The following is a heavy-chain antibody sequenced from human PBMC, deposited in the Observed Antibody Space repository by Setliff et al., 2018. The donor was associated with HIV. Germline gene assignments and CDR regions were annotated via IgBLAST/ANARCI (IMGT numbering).Heavy chain of an antibody. V-gene: IGHV4-38-2*01. Sequence: PSETLSLTCAVSGSSTSNGYYWGWIRQPPGKGLEWIGSIYHSGSTYYNPSLKSRVTISVDTSKNQFSLKLSSVTAADTAVYHCARRNSGWYDAFDIWGQGTMVTVS. CDR1: GSSTSNGYY. CDR2: IYHSGST. D-gene: IGHD6-19*01. J-gene: IGHJ3*02. CDR3: ARRNSGWYDAFDI.